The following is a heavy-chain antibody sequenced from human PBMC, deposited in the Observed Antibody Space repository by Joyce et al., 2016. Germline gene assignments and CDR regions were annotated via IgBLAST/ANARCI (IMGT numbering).Heavy chain of an antibody. V-gene: IGHV1-69*08. J-gene: IGHJ5*02. Sequence: QVQLVQSGAEVKKPGSSVKVSCKASGGSFNRYSFIWVRQAPGQGLEWMGRIIPILNTVNDTQKFQGRISITADAATKTVDMELSSLRSDDTAVFFCATLSYGSGGHWFDPWGQGTLVTVSS. CDR3: ATLSYGSGGHWFDP. D-gene: IGHD3-10*01. CDR2: IIPILNTV. CDR1: GGSFNRYS.